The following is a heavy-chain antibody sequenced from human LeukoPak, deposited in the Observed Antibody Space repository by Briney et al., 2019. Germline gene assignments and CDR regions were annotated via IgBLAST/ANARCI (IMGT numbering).Heavy chain of an antibody. CDR2: ISISSNYI. Sequence: GGALRLSCAASGFTFSIDSINCGRHAPGKGLEWGSSISISSNYIYYADSVKGRFTISRDNAKNSLYLQMNSLRDEDTALYYCARVGIAVAGTGAWFDHWGQGTLVTVSS. CDR3: ARVGIAVAGTGAWFDH. J-gene: IGHJ5*02. D-gene: IGHD6-19*01. CDR1: GFTFSIDS. V-gene: IGHV3-21*01.